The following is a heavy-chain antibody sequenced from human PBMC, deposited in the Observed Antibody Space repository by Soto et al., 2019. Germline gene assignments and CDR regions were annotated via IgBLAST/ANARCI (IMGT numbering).Heavy chain of an antibody. CDR2: IIPIFGTA. V-gene: IGHV1-69*12. Sequence: QVQLVQSGAEVKKPGSSVKVSCKASGGTFSSYTISWVRQAPGQGLEWMGGIIPIFGTANYAQKFQGRVTITADESTSTAYMELSSLRSEDTAVYYCARGPNHYDSSGYYSATFDYWGQGTLVTVSS. CDR1: GGTFSSYT. D-gene: IGHD3-22*01. J-gene: IGHJ4*02. CDR3: ARGPNHYDSSGYYSATFDY.